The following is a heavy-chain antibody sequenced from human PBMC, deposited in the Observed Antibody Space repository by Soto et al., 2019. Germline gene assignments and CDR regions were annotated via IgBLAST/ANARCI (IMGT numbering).Heavy chain of an antibody. Sequence: PGGSLRLSCTASGFTFSNYAMNWVRQAPGKGLEWVSTLSGSGSSTYYADSVKGRFTISRDNSKNTLYLQMNSLRAEDTAVYYCAREWDCSSTSCYAYYYYYYMDVWGKGTTVTVSS. D-gene: IGHD2-2*01. V-gene: IGHV3-23*01. CDR1: GFTFSNYA. CDR2: LSGSGSST. J-gene: IGHJ6*03. CDR3: AREWDCSSTSCYAYYYYYYMDV.